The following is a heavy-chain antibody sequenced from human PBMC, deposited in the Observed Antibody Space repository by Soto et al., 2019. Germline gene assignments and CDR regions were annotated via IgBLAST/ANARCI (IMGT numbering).Heavy chain of an antibody. J-gene: IGHJ4*02. V-gene: IGHV3-30*18. CDR2: LSYDGDKE. CDR3: GKDLMGEQWLGVMHY. CDR1: GFSFSDYG. D-gene: IGHD6-19*01. Sequence: QVQLEESGGNVVQPGRSLRLSCAASGFSFSDYGMHWVRQAPGKGLESVALLSYDGDKEYYADSVKGRFTISRDNSKNPVFLQMNSLRPEDTAVYYCGKDLMGEQWLGVMHYWGQGTLVTVSS.